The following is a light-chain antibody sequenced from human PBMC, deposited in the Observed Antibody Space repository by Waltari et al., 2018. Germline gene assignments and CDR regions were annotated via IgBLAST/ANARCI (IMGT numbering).Light chain of an antibody. CDR2: VNSDGSH. CDR3: QTGGHGTWV. CDR1: SCHRRNV. V-gene: IGLV4-69*01. Sequence: QLVLTQSPSAPASLGASVTLTFPLTSCHRRNVTPWLPQQPKKGPRYLMKVNSDGSHNKGDEIPARFSGSSSGAERYLTISSLQSEDEADYYCQTGGHGTWVFGGGTKLTVL. J-gene: IGLJ3*02.